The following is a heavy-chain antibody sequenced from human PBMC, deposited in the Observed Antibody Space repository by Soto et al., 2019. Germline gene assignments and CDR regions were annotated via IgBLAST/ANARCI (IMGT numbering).Heavy chain of an antibody. CDR2: ISGSDGST. J-gene: IGHJ6*03. D-gene: IGHD2-15*01. Sequence: GGSLRLSCAASGFTFSSYAMSWVRQAPGKGLEWVSAISGSDGSTYYADSVKGRFTISRDNSKNTLYLQMNSLRAEDTAVYYCATLIVVVVAATPDYMDVWGKGTTVTVSS. V-gene: IGHV3-23*01. CDR1: GFTFSSYA. CDR3: ATLIVVVVAATPDYMDV.